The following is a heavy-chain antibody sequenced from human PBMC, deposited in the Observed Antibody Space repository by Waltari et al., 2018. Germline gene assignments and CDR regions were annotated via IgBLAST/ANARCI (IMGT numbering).Heavy chain of an antibody. CDR1: GYTFTGYY. CDR3: ARNHADFPIYGS. Sequence: QVQLVQPGAEVQKPGASVKVSCKASGYTFTGYYMHWVRQAPGQGLELMGWVNPNNGGTNYAQKFQGRVTMTRDTSISTAYMELGRLRSDDTAVYYCARNHADFPIYGSWGQGTLVTVSS. D-gene: IGHD3-3*01. J-gene: IGHJ5*02. V-gene: IGHV1-2*02. CDR2: VNPNNGGT.